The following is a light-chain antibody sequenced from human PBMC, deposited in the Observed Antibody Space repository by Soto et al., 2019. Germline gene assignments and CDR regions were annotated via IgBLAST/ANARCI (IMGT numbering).Light chain of an antibody. J-gene: IGKJ4*01. CDR3: QQYGSSPALT. V-gene: IGKV3-20*01. CDR2: GAS. Sequence: ETVFTQSPGTLSLSPGERATLSCRASQSVSSNYLAWYQQKPGQAPRLLIYGASSRATGIPDRFSGSGSGTDFTLTISRLEPEDFAVYYCQQYGSSPALTFGGGTKVDIK. CDR1: QSVSSNY.